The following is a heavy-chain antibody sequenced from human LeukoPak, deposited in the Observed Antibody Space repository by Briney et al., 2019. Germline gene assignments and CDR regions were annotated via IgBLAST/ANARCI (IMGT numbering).Heavy chain of an antibody. CDR2: IYYSGST. CDR1: GGSMSSYY. CDR3: ARGNPPAKYYYDSSGYPNYYFDY. Sequence: SETLSLTCTVSGGSMSSYYWSWIRQPPGKGLEWIGYIYYSGSTNYNPSLKSRVTISVDTSKNQFSLKLSSVTAADTAVYYCARGNPPAKYYYDSSGYPNYYFDYWGQGTLVTVSS. D-gene: IGHD3-22*01. J-gene: IGHJ4*02. V-gene: IGHV4-59*01.